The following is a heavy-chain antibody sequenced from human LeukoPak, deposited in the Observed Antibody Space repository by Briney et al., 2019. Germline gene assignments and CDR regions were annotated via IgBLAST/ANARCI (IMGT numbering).Heavy chain of an antibody. J-gene: IGHJ3*02. D-gene: IGHD6-13*01. CDR3: VKSYSSSWYALDI. CDR1: GFTFSGYA. V-gene: IGHV3-64D*06. Sequence: PPGGSLRLSCSASGFTFSGYAMHWVRQAPGKGLEHVSVIVSTGGSTYYADSVKGRFTISRDNPKNTLYLQMSSLRAEDTAVYYCVKSYSSSWYALDIWGQGTMVTVSS. CDR2: IVSTGGST.